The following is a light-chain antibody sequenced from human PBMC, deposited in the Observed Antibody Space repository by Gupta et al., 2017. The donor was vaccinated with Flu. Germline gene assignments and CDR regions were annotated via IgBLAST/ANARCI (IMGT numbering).Light chain of an antibody. J-gene: IGKJ4*01. CDR1: QSISSY. CDR2: AAS. CDR3: QQSYSTPPLT. Sequence: DIQITQSPSSLSASVRDRVTITCRASQSISSYLNWYQQKPGKAPKLLIYAASSLQSGVPSRFSGSGYGTDVALTISSRQHEDFAAYYCQQSYSTPPLTFGGGTKVEIK. V-gene: IGKV1-39*01.